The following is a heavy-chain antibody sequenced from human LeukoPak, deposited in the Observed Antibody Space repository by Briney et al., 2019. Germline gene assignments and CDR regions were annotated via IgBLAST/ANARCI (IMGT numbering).Heavy chain of an antibody. CDR3: ASLYCSSTSGPLGGFDY. J-gene: IGHJ4*02. D-gene: IGHD2-2*01. Sequence: GESLKISCKGSGYSFSSYWIGWVRQMPGKGLEWMGIIYPGDSDTRYSPSFQGQVTISADKSISAAYLQWSSLKASDTAMYYCASLYCSSTSGPLGGFDYWGQGTLVTVSS. CDR1: GYSFSSYW. CDR2: IYPGDSDT. V-gene: IGHV5-51*01.